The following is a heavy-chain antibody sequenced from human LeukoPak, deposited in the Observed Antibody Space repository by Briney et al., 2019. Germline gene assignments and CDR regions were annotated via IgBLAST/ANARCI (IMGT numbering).Heavy chain of an antibody. D-gene: IGHD2-2*01. V-gene: IGHV4-30-2*01. J-gene: IGHJ3*02. Sequence: PSQTLSLTCTVSGGSISSGGYYWSWIRQPPGKGLEWIGYIYHSGSTYYNPSLKSRVTISVDRSKNQFSLKLSSVTAADTAVYYCARGNPAPLDGVDAFDIWGQGTMVTVSS. CDR2: IYHSGST. CDR3: ARGNPAPLDGVDAFDI. CDR1: GGSISSGGYY.